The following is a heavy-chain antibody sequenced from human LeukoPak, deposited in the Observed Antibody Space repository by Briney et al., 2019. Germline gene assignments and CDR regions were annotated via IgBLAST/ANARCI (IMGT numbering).Heavy chain of an antibody. V-gene: IGHV1-2*02. J-gene: IGHJ6*04. D-gene: IGHD5/OR15-5a*01. CDR1: EYIFITHY. CDR3: VRGVYGGDV. CDR2: IDPDTGGT. Sequence: ASVKVSCKASEYIFITHYIHWVRQAPGQGLEWMGWIDPDTGGTNYAQRFQGRVTLTRDTSISTAYMELSRLRSDDTAVYFCVRGVYGGDVWGRGTTVTVSS.